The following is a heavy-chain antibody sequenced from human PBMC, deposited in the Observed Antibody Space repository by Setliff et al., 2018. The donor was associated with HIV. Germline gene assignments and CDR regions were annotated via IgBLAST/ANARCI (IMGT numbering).Heavy chain of an antibody. Sequence: ASVKVSCKASGYTFTDYYMHWVRQAPGQGLEWMGWINPNSGDTNYAQKFQGRVTRTTDTSISTAYMELSRLRSDDTAVYYCATLDYWGQGTLVTVPS. CDR2: INPNSGDT. V-gene: IGHV1-2*02. CDR1: GYTFTDYY. CDR3: ATLDY. J-gene: IGHJ4*02.